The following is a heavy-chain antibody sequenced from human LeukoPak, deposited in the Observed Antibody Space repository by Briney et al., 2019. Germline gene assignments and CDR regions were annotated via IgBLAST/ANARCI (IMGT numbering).Heavy chain of an antibody. J-gene: IGHJ4*02. V-gene: IGHV4-34*01. Sequence: SETLSLTCAVYGGSFSGYYWSWIRQPPGKGLEWIGEINHSGSTNYNPSLKSRVTISVDTSKNQFPLKLSSVTAADTAVYYCASSYYTNLSAPFDYWGQGTLVTVSS. CDR1: GGSFSGYY. D-gene: IGHD4-11*01. CDR2: INHSGST. CDR3: ASSYYTNLSAPFDY.